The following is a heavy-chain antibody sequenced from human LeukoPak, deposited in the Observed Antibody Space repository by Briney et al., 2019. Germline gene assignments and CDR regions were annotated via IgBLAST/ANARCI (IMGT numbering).Heavy chain of an antibody. CDR2: IYSGGST. V-gene: IGHV3-53*01. CDR1: GFTVSSNY. CDR3: ARDTQYYDYVWGSFDY. D-gene: IGHD3-16*01. J-gene: IGHJ4*02. Sequence: PGGSLRLSCAASGFTVSSNYKSWVRQAPGKGLEWVSVIYSGGSTYYADSVKGRFTISRDNSKNTLYLQMNSLRAEDTAVYYCARDTQYYDYVWGSFDYWGQGTLVTVSS.